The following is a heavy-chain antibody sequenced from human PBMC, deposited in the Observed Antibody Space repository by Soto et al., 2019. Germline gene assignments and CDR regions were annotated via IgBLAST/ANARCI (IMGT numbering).Heavy chain of an antibody. CDR2: INSDGSSR. Sequence: EVHLEESGGCLVQPGGSLRLSCAASGFTFRSYWMHWVRQVPGKGLVWVSRINSDGSSRSYADSVKGRFTISRDNAKNTVYLQMNSLRAEDTAVYYCVRGAVEMSTKLDSNWGQGTLVTVSA. CDR3: VRGAVEMSTKLDSN. V-gene: IGHV3-74*01. CDR1: GFTFRSYW. J-gene: IGHJ4*02. D-gene: IGHD1-1*01.